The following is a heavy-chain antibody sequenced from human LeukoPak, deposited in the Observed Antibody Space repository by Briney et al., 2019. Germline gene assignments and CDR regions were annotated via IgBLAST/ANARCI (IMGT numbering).Heavy chain of an antibody. CDR2: IYSPGST. D-gene: IGHD6-19*01. Sequence: SSETLSLTCSVSGVSVNNYYWNWIRQPAGKALEWIGRIYSPGSTDYNPSLKSRVTMSVDTSQNQFSLNMSSVTAADTAVYYCARRVAGPNDAFDVWGQGTMVTVSS. CDR3: ARRVAGPNDAFDV. CDR1: GVSVNNYY. J-gene: IGHJ3*01. V-gene: IGHV4-4*07.